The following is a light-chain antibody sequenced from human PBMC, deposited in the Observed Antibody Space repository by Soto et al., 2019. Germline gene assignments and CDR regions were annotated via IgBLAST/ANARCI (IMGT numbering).Light chain of an antibody. CDR3: QQFSSYPLT. J-gene: IGKJ4*01. CDR1: QSFNSIY. V-gene: IGKV3-20*01. Sequence: EIVLTQSPGTLSLSPVERATLSCRASQSFNSIYLAWYQKKPGQAPRLLIYDASSRATGIPDRFSGGGSGTDFTLTISRLEPEDFAVYYCQQFSSYPLTFGGGTKVDIK. CDR2: DAS.